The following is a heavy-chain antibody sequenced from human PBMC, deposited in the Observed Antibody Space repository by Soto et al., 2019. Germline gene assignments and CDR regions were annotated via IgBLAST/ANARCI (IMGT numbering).Heavy chain of an antibody. CDR2: VFCTGSA. V-gene: IGHV4-39*01. CDR3: AETPSGGYAS. D-gene: IGHD5-12*01. Sequence: QLHLQESGPRLVKPSETLSLTCTVSGGSIRGSDDYWAWIRQSPGKGLEYIGSVFCTGSAYYNPSRKRRATIVADTSTNRLFLNLKSVTATDTAVYYCAETPSGGYASWGRGTLVTVSS. CDR1: GGSIRGSDDY. J-gene: IGHJ5*01.